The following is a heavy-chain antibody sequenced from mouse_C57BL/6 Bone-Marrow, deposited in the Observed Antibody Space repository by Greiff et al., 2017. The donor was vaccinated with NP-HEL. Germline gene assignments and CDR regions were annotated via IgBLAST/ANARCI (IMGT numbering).Heavy chain of an antibody. V-gene: IGHV1-82*01. CDR1: GYAFSSSW. J-gene: IGHJ2*01. CDR3: ARTRGKKGFDY. Sequence: VKLQQSGPELVKPGASVKISCKASGYAFSSSWMNWVKQRPGKGLEWIGRIYPGDGDTNYNGKFKGKATLTADKSSSTAYMQLSSLTSEDSAVYVCARTRGKKGFDYWGQGTTLTVSS. D-gene: IGHD2-1*01. CDR2: IYPGDGDT.